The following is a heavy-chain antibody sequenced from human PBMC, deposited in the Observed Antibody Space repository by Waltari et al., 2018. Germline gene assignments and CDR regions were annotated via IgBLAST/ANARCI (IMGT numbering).Heavy chain of an antibody. CDR2: ISGDGART. CDR1: GLIFSNFA. Sequence: EGQLLESGGGLVRPEGSLRLSCAASGLIFSNFAFHWVRQNPEKGLQGVAGISGDGARTYIADSVKGRFIISRDKSRNTAYLQMTSLRVDDTAVYYCAKLPSSEVIIRMRHFDSWGQGTLVTVSS. J-gene: IGHJ4*02. CDR3: AKLPSSEVIIRMRHFDS. V-gene: IGHV3-23*01. D-gene: IGHD3-3*01.